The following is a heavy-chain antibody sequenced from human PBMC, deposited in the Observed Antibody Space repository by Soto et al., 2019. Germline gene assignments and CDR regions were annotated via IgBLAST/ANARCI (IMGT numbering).Heavy chain of an antibody. CDR3: AHRPFNSAWHDAYDI. Sequence: QITLKESGPTLVKPTETLTLTCTFSGFSLSARGEGVGWIRQPPGKALEWLAIIYWDDDKRYSPSLRTTFTIPKDTSKNQVVLTMTNMDPVDTATYFCAHRPFNSAWHDAYDIWGPGKMVTVSS. V-gene: IGHV2-5*02. D-gene: IGHD5-18*01. J-gene: IGHJ3*02. CDR2: IYWDDDK. CDR1: GFSLSARGEG.